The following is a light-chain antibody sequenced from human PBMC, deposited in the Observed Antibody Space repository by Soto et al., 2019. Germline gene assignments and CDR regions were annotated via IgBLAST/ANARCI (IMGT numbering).Light chain of an antibody. J-gene: IGKJ2*01. CDR3: HQYGSSPDT. Sequence: EIVLTQSPGTLSLSPGERATLSCRASQIVSSGFLAWYQQKPGQSPSLLIHGASGRATGIPDRFSGSGSGTDFTLPISRLEPEDLAVYYCHQYGSSPDTFGQGTELEIK. V-gene: IGKV3-20*01. CDR1: QIVSSGF. CDR2: GAS.